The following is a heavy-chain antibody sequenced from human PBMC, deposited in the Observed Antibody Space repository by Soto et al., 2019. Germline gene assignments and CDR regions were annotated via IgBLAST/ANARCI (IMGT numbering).Heavy chain of an antibody. CDR3: ARGRYGDY. V-gene: IGHV1-18*01. Sequence: QVHLVQSGAEVKKPGASVKVSCKASGYTFTSYGITWVRQAPGQGLEWMGWISAHNGNTDYAQKLQGRVIVTRDTSTSTAYMELRSLRSDDPAVHYCARGRYGDYWGQGALVTVSS. CDR2: ISAHNGNT. D-gene: IGHD1-1*01. CDR1: GYTFTSYG. J-gene: IGHJ4*02.